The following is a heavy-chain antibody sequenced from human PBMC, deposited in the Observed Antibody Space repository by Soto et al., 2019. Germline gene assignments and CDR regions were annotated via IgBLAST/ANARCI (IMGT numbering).Heavy chain of an antibody. V-gene: IGHV4-59*01. J-gene: IGHJ4*02. CDR2: IYYSGST. CDR3: ATYFSGGSCYPGFDY. CDR1: GGSISSYY. D-gene: IGHD2-15*01. Sequence: QVQLQESGPGLVKPSETLSLTCTVSGGSISSYYWSWMRQPPGKGLEWIGYIYYSGSTNYNPSLKSRVPISVDTSKNHFSLKLSSVTAADTAVYYCATYFSGGSCYPGFDYWGQGTLVTVSS.